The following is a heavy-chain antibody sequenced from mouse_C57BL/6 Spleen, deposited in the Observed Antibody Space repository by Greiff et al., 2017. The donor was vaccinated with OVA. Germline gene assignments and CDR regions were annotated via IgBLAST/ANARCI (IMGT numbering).Heavy chain of an antibody. CDR1: GYTFTSYW. CDR2: IDPSDSET. V-gene: IGHV1-52*01. Sequence: VQLHQPGAELVRPGSSVKLSCKASGYTFTSYWMHWVKQRPIQGLEWIGNIDPSDSETHYNQKFKDKATLTVDKSSSTAYMQLSSLTSEDSAVYYCARSGYYGSSYVFDYWGQGTTLTVSS. J-gene: IGHJ2*01. D-gene: IGHD1-1*01. CDR3: ARSGYYGSSYVFDY.